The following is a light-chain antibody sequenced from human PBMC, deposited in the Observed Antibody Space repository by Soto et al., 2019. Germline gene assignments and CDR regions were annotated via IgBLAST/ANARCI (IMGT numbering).Light chain of an antibody. J-gene: IGLJ1*01. CDR2: GNS. Sequence: QSVLTQPPSVSGAPGQRVTISCTGSSSNIGAGYDVHWYQQLPGTAPKLLIYGNSNRPSGVPDRFSGSKSGTSASLAITGLQAEDEADYYCQSYDSRLSARVFGHGTKVTV. CDR3: QSYDSRLSARV. V-gene: IGLV1-40*01. CDR1: SSNIGAGYD.